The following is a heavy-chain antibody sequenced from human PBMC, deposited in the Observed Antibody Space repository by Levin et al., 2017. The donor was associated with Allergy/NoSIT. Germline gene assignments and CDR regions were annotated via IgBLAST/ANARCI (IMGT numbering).Heavy chain of an antibody. V-gene: IGHV1-18*01. Sequence: ASVKVSCKASGYTFTSYGISWVRQAPGQGLEWMGWISAYNGNTNYAQKLQGRVTMTTDTSTSTAYMELRSLRSDDTAVYYCAREPHVAAAGTRAFDYWGQGTLVTVSS. J-gene: IGHJ4*02. CDR2: ISAYNGNT. CDR1: GYTFTSYG. CDR3: AREPHVAAAGTRAFDY. D-gene: IGHD6-13*01.